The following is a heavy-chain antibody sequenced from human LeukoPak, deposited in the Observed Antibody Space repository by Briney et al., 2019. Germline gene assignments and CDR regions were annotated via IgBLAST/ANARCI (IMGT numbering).Heavy chain of an antibody. V-gene: IGHV1-2*02. CDR3: AREPFADYDSSGYLPSPFDY. Sequence: ASVKVSCKASGYTFTGYYMHWVRQAPGQGLEWMGWINPNSGGTNYAQKFQGRVTVTRDTSISTAYMELSSLRSEDTAVYYCAREPFADYDSSGYLPSPFDYWGRGTLVTVSS. CDR2: INPNSGGT. J-gene: IGHJ4*02. CDR1: GYTFTGYY. D-gene: IGHD3-22*01.